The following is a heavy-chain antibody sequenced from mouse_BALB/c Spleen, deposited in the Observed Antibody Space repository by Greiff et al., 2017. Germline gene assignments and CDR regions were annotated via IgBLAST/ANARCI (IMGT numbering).Heavy chain of an antibody. CDR2: IYPYNGGT. CDR1: GYTFTDYN. CDR3: AKEGGYYRYDGSWFAY. Sequence: VQLKESGPELVKPGASVKISCKASGYTFTDYNMHWVKQSHGKSLEWIGYIYPYNGGTGYNQKFKSKATLTVDNSSSTAYMELRSLTSEDSAVYYCAKEGGYYRYDGSWFAYWGQGTLVTVSA. D-gene: IGHD2-14*01. J-gene: IGHJ3*01. V-gene: IGHV1S29*02.